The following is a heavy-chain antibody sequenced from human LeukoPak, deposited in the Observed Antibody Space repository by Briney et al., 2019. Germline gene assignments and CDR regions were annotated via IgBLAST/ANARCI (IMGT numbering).Heavy chain of an antibody. CDR2: INAGNGNT. CDR3: ARDLSSGWSFDC. V-gene: IGHV1-3*01. CDR1: GGTFSSYA. D-gene: IGHD6-19*01. J-gene: IGHJ4*02. Sequence: ASVKVSCKASGGTFSSYAISWVRQAPGQGLEWMGWINAGNGNTKYSQKFQDRVTITRDTSASTAFMELCSLRSEDTAVYYCARDLSSGWSFDCWGQGTLVTVSS.